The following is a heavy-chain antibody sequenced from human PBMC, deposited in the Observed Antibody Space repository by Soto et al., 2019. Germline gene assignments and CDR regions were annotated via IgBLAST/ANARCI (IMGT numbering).Heavy chain of an antibody. D-gene: IGHD3-22*01. Sequence: SETLSLTCAVSGGSISSSNWWSWVRQPPGKGLEWIGEIYHSGSTNYNPSLRSRVTISVDKSKNQFSLKLSSVTAADTAVYYCVVFYYYDSSGYYHGELDYWGQGTLVTVSS. CDR1: GGSISSSNW. J-gene: IGHJ4*02. CDR2: IYHSGST. V-gene: IGHV4-4*02. CDR3: VVFYYYDSSGYYHGELDY.